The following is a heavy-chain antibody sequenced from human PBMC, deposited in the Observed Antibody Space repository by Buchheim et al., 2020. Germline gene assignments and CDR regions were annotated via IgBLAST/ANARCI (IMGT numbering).Heavy chain of an antibody. D-gene: IGHD3-9*01. CDR2: INHSGST. CDR3: ARGGLRYFDWLFTPRAFDY. V-gene: IGHV4-34*01. Sequence: QVQLQQWGAGLLKPSETLSLTCAVYGGSFSGYYWSWIRQPSGKGLEWIGEINHSGSTNYNPSLKSRVTISVDTSKNQFSLKLSSVTAADTAVYYCARGGLRYFDWLFTPRAFDYWGQGTL. CDR1: GGSFSGYY. J-gene: IGHJ4*02.